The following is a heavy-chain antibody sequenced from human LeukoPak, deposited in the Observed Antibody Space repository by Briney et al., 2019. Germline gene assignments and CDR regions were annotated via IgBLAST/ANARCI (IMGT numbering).Heavy chain of an antibody. D-gene: IGHD3-10*01. CDR1: GFDFSSYW. CDR3: ATDSYVSGSYYRLFY. J-gene: IGHJ4*02. Sequence: GGSLRLSCEASGFDFSSYWMDWVRHAPGKGLVWVSGINSDGGTTTYADSVKGRFTISRDNAKNTLYLQMNNLRAEDTAIYYCATDSYVSGSYYRLFYWGQGTLVTVSS. V-gene: IGHV3-74*01. CDR2: INSDGGTT.